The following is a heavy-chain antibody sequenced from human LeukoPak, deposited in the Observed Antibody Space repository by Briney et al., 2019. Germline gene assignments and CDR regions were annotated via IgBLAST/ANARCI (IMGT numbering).Heavy chain of an antibody. J-gene: IGHJ4*02. D-gene: IGHD3-9*01. CDR2: ISWDGGST. CDR1: GFTFYDYT. V-gene: IGHV3-43*01. Sequence: GGSLRLSCAASGFTFYDYTMHWVRQAPGKGLEWVSLISWDGGSTYYADSVKGRFTISRDNSKNSLYLQMNSLRTEDTALYYCAKGPGDDILTGYPDYWGQGTLVTVSS. CDR3: AKGPGDDILTGYPDY.